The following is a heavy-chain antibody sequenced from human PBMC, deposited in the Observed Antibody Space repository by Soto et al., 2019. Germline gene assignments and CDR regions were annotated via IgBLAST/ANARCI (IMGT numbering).Heavy chain of an antibody. V-gene: IGHV3-23*01. D-gene: IGHD6-13*01. CDR3: AKVPYSSSWYGYYFDY. CDR2: ISGSGGST. Sequence: GSLRLSCAASGFTFSSYAMSWVRQAPGKGLEWVSAISGSGGSTYYADSVKGRFTISRDNSKNTLYLQMNSLRAEDTAVYYCAKVPYSSSWYGYYFDYWGQGTLVTVSS. J-gene: IGHJ4*02. CDR1: GFTFSSYA.